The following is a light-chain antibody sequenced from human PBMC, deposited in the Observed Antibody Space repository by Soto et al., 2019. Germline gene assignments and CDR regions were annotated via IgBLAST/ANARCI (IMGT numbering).Light chain of an antibody. J-gene: IGKJ5*01. CDR2: GAS. CDR3: QQYGSSSIT. V-gene: IGKV3-20*01. Sequence: EIVLTQSPGTLSLSPGERATLSFRASQSVSTSYLAWYQQKPGQAPRLLIYGASSRATGIPDRFSGSGSGTDFTLTISRLEPEDFAVYYCQQYGSSSITFGQGTRLEIK. CDR1: QSVSTSY.